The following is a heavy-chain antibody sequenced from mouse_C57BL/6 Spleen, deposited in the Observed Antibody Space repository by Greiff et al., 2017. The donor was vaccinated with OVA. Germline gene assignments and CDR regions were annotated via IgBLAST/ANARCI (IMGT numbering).Heavy chain of an antibody. CDR2: IDPEDGET. Sequence: EVKVVESGAELVKPGASVKLSCTASGFNIKDYYMHWVKQRTEQGLEWIGRIDPEDGETKYAPKFQGKATITADTSSNTAYLQLSSLTSEDAAVDYCARSGQLRLVYAYWGQGTLVTVSA. CDR1: GFNIKDYY. CDR3: ARSGQLRLVYAY. J-gene: IGHJ3*01. V-gene: IGHV14-2*01. D-gene: IGHD3-2*02.